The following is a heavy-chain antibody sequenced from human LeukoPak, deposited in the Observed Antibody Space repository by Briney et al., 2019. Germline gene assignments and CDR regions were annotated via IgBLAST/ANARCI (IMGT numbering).Heavy chain of an antibody. CDR3: ARTKITMIVPSYFDL. CDR2: IYYSGST. V-gene: IGHV4-59*01. D-gene: IGHD3-22*01. J-gene: IGHJ2*01. Sequence: NPSETLSLTCTVSGGSISSYYWSWIRQPPGKGLEWIGYIYYSGSTNYNPSLKSRVTISVDTSKNQFSLKLSSVTAADTAVYYCARTKITMIVPSYFDLWGRGTLVTVSS. CDR1: GGSISSYY.